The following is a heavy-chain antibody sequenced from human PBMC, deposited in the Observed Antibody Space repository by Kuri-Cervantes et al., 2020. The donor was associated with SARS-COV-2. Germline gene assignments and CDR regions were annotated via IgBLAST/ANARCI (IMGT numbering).Heavy chain of an antibody. D-gene: IGHD4-11*01. J-gene: IGHJ4*02. Sequence: SETLSLTCTVSGGSISSYYWSWIRQPPGKGLEWIGYIYYSGSTNYNPSLKGRVTISVDTSKNQFSLKLSSVTAADTAVYYCANLGPGGHAYSFLDYWGQGTLVTVSS. CDR3: ANLGPGGHAYSFLDY. CDR2: IYYSGST. CDR1: GGSISSYY. V-gene: IGHV4-59*01.